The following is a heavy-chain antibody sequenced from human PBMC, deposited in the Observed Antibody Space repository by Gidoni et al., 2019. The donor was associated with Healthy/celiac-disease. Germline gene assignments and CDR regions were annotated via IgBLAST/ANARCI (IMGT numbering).Heavy chain of an antibody. J-gene: IGHJ4*02. CDR2: IYHSGST. V-gene: IGHV4-38-2*01. D-gene: IGHD1-26*01. CDR3: ASVRWEPHLGIDY. Sequence: QVQLQESGPGLVKPSETLSLTCAVSGYSISSGYYWGWIRQPPGKGLEWIGSIYHSGSTYYNPSLKSRVTISVDTSKNQFSLKLSSVTAADTAVYYCASVRWEPHLGIDYWGQGTLVTVSS. CDR1: GYSISSGYY.